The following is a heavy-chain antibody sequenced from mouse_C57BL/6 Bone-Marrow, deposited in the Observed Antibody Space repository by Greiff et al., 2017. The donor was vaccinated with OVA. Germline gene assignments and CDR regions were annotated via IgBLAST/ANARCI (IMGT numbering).Heavy chain of an antibody. J-gene: IGHJ4*01. CDR1: GFTFSSYG. Sequence: EVHLVESGGDLVKPGGSLKLSCAASGFTFSSYGMSWVRQTPDKRLEWVATISSGGSYTYYPDSVKGRFTISRDNAKNTLYLQMSSLKSEDTAMYYCARHSITTVGDYWGQGTSVTVSS. V-gene: IGHV5-6*01. D-gene: IGHD1-1*01. CDR2: ISSGGSYT. CDR3: ARHSITTVGDY.